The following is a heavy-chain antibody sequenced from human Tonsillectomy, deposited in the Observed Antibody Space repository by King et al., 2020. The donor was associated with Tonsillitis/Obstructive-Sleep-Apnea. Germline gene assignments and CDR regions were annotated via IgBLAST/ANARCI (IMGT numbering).Heavy chain of an antibody. J-gene: IGHJ6*03. Sequence: VQLVESGGGLVQPGGSLRLSCAASGFTFSSYWMHWVRQAPGKGLVWVSRIKRDGSSTSYADSVKGRFTISRDNAKNTLYLQMNSLRAEDTAVYYCTREEGRSYYMDVWGKGTTVTVSS. CDR2: IKRDGSST. CDR1: GFTFSSYW. CDR3: TREEGRSYYMDV. V-gene: IGHV3-74*01. D-gene: IGHD3-10*01.